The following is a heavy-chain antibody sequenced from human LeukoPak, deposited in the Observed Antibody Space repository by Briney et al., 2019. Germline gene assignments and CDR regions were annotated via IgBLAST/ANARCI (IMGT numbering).Heavy chain of an antibody. CDR2: IYPGDST. D-gene: IGHD3-10*01. Sequence: PGGSLRLSCAASGFTVSNNYMTWVRQAPGKGLEWVSIIYPGDSTFYADSVKGRFSISRHNSKNALYLQMSSLRTEDTAIYYCARGNYGRSGFDYWGQGTLVTVSS. J-gene: IGHJ4*02. CDR3: ARGNYGRSGFDY. CDR1: GFTVSNNY. V-gene: IGHV3-53*04.